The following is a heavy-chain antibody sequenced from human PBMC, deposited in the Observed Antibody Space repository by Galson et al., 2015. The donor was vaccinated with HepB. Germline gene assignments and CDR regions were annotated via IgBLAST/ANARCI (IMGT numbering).Heavy chain of an antibody. J-gene: IGHJ6*02. CDR3: ARGGMGGMDV. CDR1: GYTFTSNG. V-gene: IGHV1-18*04. Sequence: SVKVSCKASGYTFTSNGITWVRQAPGQGLEWMGWISPNNGNTNYAQKLRGRVTMTTDTFMSTAYVELRSLKSDDTAVYYCARGGMGGMDVWGQGTTVTVSS. D-gene: IGHD3-16*01. CDR2: ISPNNGNT.